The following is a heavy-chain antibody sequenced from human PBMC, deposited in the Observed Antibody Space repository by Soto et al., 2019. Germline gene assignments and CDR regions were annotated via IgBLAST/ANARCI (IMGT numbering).Heavy chain of an antibody. CDR3: ARELNTDSSAYYSFAY. CDR2: VSTNNDNT. Sequence: QVQMVQSGPEVKMPGASVKVSRKTSGYTFTAYGLAWLRQAPGQRPEWMGWVSTNNDNTNYAEKFQGRVTMTTDTSTATTYMELRSLRSDDTAVYYCARELNTDSSAYYSFAYWGQGTLVTVSS. CDR1: GYTFTAYG. D-gene: IGHD3-22*01. J-gene: IGHJ4*02. V-gene: IGHV1-18*01.